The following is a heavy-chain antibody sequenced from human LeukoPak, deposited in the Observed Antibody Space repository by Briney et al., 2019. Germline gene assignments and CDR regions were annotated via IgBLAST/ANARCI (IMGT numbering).Heavy chain of an antibody. Sequence: GGSLRLSCAASGFTFSSYSMIWVRQAPGKGLEWVSVISGTGGSTNYADSVKGRFTISRDNSKKTPYLQMNSLRAEDTAVYYCAKEPNLSIATSGMYFDYWGQGTLVTVSS. CDR1: GFTFSSYS. CDR2: ISGTGGST. J-gene: IGHJ4*02. D-gene: IGHD6-13*01. V-gene: IGHV3-23*01. CDR3: AKEPNLSIATSGMYFDY.